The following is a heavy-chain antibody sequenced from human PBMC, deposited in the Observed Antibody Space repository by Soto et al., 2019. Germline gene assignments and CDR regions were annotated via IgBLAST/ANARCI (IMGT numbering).Heavy chain of an antibody. D-gene: IGHD5-18*01. J-gene: IGHJ6*02. V-gene: IGHV1-69*12. CDR1: GGTFSSYA. Sequence: QVQLVQSGAEVKKPGSSVKVSCKASGGTFSSYAISWVRQAPGQGLEWMGGIIPIFGTANYAQKFQGRVTITADESTSTAYMELSSLRSEDTAVYYCASPRHVDTAMVTGYYYYYYGMDVWGQGTTVTVSS. CDR2: IIPIFGTA. CDR3: ASPRHVDTAMVTGYYYYYYGMDV.